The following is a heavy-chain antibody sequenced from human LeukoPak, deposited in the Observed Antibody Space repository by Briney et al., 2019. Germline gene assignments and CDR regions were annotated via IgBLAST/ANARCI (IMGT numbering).Heavy chain of an antibody. V-gene: IGHV1-18*01. CDR1: GFTFTSNG. CDR3: ATAPGRSCSGTSCRGVFDY. CDR2: ISAYNGNT. J-gene: IGHJ4*02. D-gene: IGHD2-2*01. Sequence: GASVKVSCKTSGFTFTSNGISWVRQAPGQGLVWMGWISAYNGNTNYAQNLLGRVTMTTDTPTSTAYMELRSLRSDDTAVYYCATAPGRSCSGTSCRGVFDYWGQGALVAVSS.